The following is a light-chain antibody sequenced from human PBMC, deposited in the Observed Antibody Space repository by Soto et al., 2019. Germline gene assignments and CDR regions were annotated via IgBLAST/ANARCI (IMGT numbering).Light chain of an antibody. CDR3: QQFNDYPLT. CDR1: QGINSY. V-gene: IGKV1-9*01. Sequence: DIRLTQSPSFLSASVGDRVTITCRASQGINSYLAWYQQKPGKAPKVLIFDASTLQRGVPSRFSGSGSETEFTLAISSLQPEDFATYYCQQFNDYPLTFGQGTRLESK. CDR2: DAS. J-gene: IGKJ5*01.